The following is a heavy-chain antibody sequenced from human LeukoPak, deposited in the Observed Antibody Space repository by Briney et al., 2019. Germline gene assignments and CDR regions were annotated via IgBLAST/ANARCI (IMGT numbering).Heavy chain of an antibody. D-gene: IGHD2-2*01. J-gene: IGHJ4*03. CDR2: ISGSGGST. V-gene: IGHV3-23*01. CDR3: AKDAVDFCSSTSCLGNGY. Sequence: GGCLRLSCATSGFTFSSYDMSWARQAPGKGLEWVSAISGSGGSTYYPDSVKGRFTSSRDNSKNTLYLQMNSLRAEDTAVYYCAKDAVDFCSSTSCLGNGYWGHRIPVTVSS. CDR1: GFTFSSYD.